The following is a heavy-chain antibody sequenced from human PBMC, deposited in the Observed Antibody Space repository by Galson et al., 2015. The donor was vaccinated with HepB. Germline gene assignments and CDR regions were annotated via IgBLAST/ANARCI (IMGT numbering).Heavy chain of an antibody. CDR1: GYKFSSYS. CDR2: IDPTNSYS. CDR3: ARQGSGWYSGGNWFDS. D-gene: IGHD6-19*01. J-gene: IGHJ5*01. Sequence: QSGAEVKKPGESLRISCGASGYKFSSYSITWVRQMPEKGLEWMGRIDPTNSYSNYSPSFQGHVTMSVDKSINTAFLYWSSLKASDTATYYCARQGSGWYSGGNWFDSWGQGTQVTVS. V-gene: IGHV5-10-1*01.